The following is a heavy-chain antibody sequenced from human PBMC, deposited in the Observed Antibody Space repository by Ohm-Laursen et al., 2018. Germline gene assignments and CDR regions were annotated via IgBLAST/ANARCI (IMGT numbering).Heavy chain of an antibody. Sequence: GTLSLTCAVYGGSFSGYYWSWIRQPPGKGLEWIGEINHSGSTNYNPSLKSRVTISVDTSKNQFSLKLSSVTAADTAVYSCARQPSSGWYYFDYWGQGTLVTVSS. D-gene: IGHD6-19*01. CDR3: ARQPSSGWYYFDY. CDR2: INHSGST. J-gene: IGHJ4*02. CDR1: GGSFSGYY. V-gene: IGHV4-34*01.